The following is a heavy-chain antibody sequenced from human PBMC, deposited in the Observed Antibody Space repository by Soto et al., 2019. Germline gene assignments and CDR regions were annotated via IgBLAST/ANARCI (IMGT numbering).Heavy chain of an antibody. CDR2: VYYSGST. CDR1: GGSVSSSGSY. J-gene: IGHJ5*02. V-gene: IGHV4-39*01. Sequence: SETLSLTCTVSGGSVSSSGSYWGWVRQPPGKGLEWLGSVYYSGSTYYNPSLESRVTISVDTSKNQFSLKLRSVTAADTAVYYCARQPTTGDTDLWFDPWGQGTLVTVSS. CDR3: ARQPTTGDTDLWFDP. D-gene: IGHD2-21*01.